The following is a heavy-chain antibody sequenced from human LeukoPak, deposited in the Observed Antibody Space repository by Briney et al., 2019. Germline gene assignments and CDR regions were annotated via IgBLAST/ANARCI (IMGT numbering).Heavy chain of an antibody. J-gene: IGHJ6*03. V-gene: IGHV4-34*01. CDR1: GGSFSGYY. CDR2: INHSGST. CDR3: ARGASSITGTTTYYYYYMDV. D-gene: IGHD1-7*01. Sequence: SETLSLTCAVYGGSFSGYYWSWIRQPPGKGLEWIGEINHSGSTNYNPSLKSRVTISVDTSKNQFSLKLSSVTSADTAVYYCARGASSITGTTTYYYYYMDVWGKGTTVTVSS.